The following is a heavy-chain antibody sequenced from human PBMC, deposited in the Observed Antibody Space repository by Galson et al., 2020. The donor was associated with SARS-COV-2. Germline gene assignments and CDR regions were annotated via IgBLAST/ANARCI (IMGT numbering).Heavy chain of an antibody. D-gene: IGHD4-4*01. Sequence: GESLKISCAASGFTFSSHAIHWVRQAPGKGLEWVAQIWFDGSNKYYTDSVRGRFSISRDNSKNTVSLQRNSLRAEDTAVYYCARDGQSGAPYAFDFWGQGTTVTVSS. CDR1: GFTFSSHA. CDR2: IWFDGSNK. CDR3: ARDGQSGAPYAFDF. J-gene: IGHJ3*01. V-gene: IGHV3-33*01.